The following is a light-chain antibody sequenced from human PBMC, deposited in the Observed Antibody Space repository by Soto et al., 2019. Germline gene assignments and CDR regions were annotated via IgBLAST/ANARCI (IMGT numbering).Light chain of an antibody. CDR3: QQYNNWPPTWT. V-gene: IGKV3-15*01. CDR2: GVS. CDR1: QSVSSN. Sequence: IVLTQSPGTLSLSRLEMGTRSGMASQSVSSNLAWYQQNPGQAPRLLIYGVSTRATDIPARFSGSGSGTEFTLTTSSLQSEDFAVYSCQQYNNWPPTWTFGQGTKVDI. J-gene: IGKJ1*01.